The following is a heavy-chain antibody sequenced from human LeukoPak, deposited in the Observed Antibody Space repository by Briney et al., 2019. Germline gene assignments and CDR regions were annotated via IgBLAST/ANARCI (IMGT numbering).Heavy chain of an antibody. CDR2: IRSKVNSYAT. Sequence: GGSLKLSCAASGFSFSGSAMHWVRQASGKGLEWVGRIRSKVNSYATAYAESVKGRFTISRDDSKNTAHLQMNSLKTEDTAVYYCSSRYCSGGRCYFYWGQGTLVTVSS. J-gene: IGHJ4*02. D-gene: IGHD2-15*01. CDR1: GFSFSGSA. V-gene: IGHV3-73*01. CDR3: SSRYCSGGRCYFY.